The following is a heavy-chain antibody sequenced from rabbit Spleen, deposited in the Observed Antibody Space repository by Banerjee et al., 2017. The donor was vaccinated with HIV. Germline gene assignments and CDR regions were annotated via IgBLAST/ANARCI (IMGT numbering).Heavy chain of an antibody. D-gene: IGHD2-1*01. CDR3: ARGSATMTMVITGFYLNL. J-gene: IGHJ4*01. V-gene: IGHV1S40*01. CDR1: GFSFSSSDY. CDR2: IAGSSSGFT. Sequence: QSLDESGGDLVKPGASLTLTCTASGFSFSSSDYMSCVRQDPGKGLEWISCIAGSSSGFTYSATWAKGRFTISKASSTTVTLQMTSLTVADTATYFCARGSATMTMVITGFYLNLWGQGTLVTVS.